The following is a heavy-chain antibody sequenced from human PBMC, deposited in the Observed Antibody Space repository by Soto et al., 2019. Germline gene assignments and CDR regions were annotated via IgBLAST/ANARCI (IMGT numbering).Heavy chain of an antibody. CDR2: ISGSSNYI. J-gene: IGHJ4*02. CDR1: GFTFSRYS. CDR3: ERVSDWEPFPFKG. Sequence: GGSLRLSCAASGFTFSRYSLKWVRQAPGKGLEWVSSISGSSNYIYYADSVKGRFTISRDNAKNSLYLEMSNLRPDDTAMYYCERVSDWEPFPFKGWGQGTLVTVSS. V-gene: IGHV3-21*06. D-gene: IGHD1-1*01.